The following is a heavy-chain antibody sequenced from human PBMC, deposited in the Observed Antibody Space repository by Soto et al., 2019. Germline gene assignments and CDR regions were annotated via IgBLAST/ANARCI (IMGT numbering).Heavy chain of an antibody. CDR2: INPSGGST. D-gene: IGHD3-3*01. V-gene: IGHV1-46*01. CDR3: ARCITMFGVDEVHYYYGMDV. Sequence: ASVKVSCKASGYTFTSYYMHWVRQAPGQGLEWMGIINPSGGSTSYAQKFQGRVTMTRDTSTSTVYMELSSLRSEDTAVYYCARCITMFGVDEVHYYYGMDVWGQGTTVTVSS. J-gene: IGHJ6*02. CDR1: GYTFTSYY.